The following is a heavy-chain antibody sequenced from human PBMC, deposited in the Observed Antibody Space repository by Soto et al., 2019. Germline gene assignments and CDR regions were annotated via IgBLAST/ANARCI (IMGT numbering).Heavy chain of an antibody. CDR2: IKQDGSEK. J-gene: IGHJ6*02. CDR1: GFTFSSYW. CDR3: ARIASAGRGWDV. D-gene: IGHD6-13*01. V-gene: IGHV3-7*01. Sequence: EVQLVESGGGLVQPGGSLRLSCAASGFTFSSYWMSWVRQAPVKGLEWVGNIKQDGSEKNYVYFVEGRFTISRDNAENSLYLKMKSLRAEDTAVYYCARIASAGRGWDVWGQGTTVVVSS.